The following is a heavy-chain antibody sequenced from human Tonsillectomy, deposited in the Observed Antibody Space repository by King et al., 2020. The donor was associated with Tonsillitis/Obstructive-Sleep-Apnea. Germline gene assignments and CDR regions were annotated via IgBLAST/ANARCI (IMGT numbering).Heavy chain of an antibody. V-gene: IGHV1-18*01. CDR3: ARVSAFAWELLPVDP. Sequence: QLVQSGAEVKKPGASVTVSCKASGYTFICYGLIWVRQAPGQGLDWMGWISGTNGDTNYAQKVQGRVTMTTDTSTSTAYMEMRSLRSDDTAVYYCARVSAFAWELLPVDPWGQGTLVTVSS. D-gene: IGHD1-26*01. J-gene: IGHJ5*02. CDR2: ISGTNGDT. CDR1: GYTFICYG.